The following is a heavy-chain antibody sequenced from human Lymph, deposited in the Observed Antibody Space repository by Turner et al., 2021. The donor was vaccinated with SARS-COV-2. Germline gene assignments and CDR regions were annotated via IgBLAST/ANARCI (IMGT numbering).Heavy chain of an antibody. J-gene: IGHJ4*02. D-gene: IGHD1-1*01. CDR3: AKDPNWYVLSAVDY. V-gene: IGHV3-23*01. CDR2: IIGSGVTT. CDR1: GFTFSSYA. Sequence: EVQLLESGGGLVQPGGALRLSCAASGFTFSSYAMSLFRQAPGKVLEWVSTIIGSGVTTYYADSVKGRFTISRDNSKNTLYLQMNSLRAEDTAVYYCAKDPNWYVLSAVDYWGQGTLVTVSS.